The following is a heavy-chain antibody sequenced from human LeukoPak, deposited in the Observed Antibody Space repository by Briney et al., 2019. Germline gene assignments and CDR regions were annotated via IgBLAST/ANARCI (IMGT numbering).Heavy chain of an antibody. CDR3: ATSGYSVNFDY. D-gene: IGHD5-18*01. J-gene: IGHJ4*02. Sequence: GGFLRLSCAASGFTFSDYYMSWIRQAPGEGLEWVSYISSSGSTIYYADSVKGRFTISRDNAKNSLYLQMNSLRAEDTAVYYCATSGYSVNFDYWGQGTLVTVSS. CDR2: ISSSGSTI. CDR1: GFTFSDYY. V-gene: IGHV3-11*04.